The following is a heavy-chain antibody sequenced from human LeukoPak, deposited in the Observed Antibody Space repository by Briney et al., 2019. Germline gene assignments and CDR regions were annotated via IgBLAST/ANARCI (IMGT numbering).Heavy chain of an antibody. CDR2: ISYDGSNK. CDR3: AKGLIDILTGYDY. D-gene: IGHD3-9*01. J-gene: IGHJ4*02. Sequence: GSLRLSCAASGFTFSSYCMHWVRQAPGKGLEWVAVISYDGSNKYYADSVKGRFTISRDNSKNTLYLQMNSQRAEDTAVYYCAKGLIDILTGYDYWGQGTLVTVSS. V-gene: IGHV3-30*18. CDR1: GFTFSSYC.